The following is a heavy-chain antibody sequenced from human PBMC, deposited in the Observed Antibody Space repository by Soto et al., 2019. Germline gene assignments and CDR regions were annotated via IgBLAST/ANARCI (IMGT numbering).Heavy chain of an antibody. V-gene: IGHV4-31*11. D-gene: IGHD3-22*01. CDR1: GGSISSGGYS. CDR2: IYYSGST. Sequence: SETLSLTCAVSGGSISSGGYSWSWIRQPPGKGLEWIGYIYYSGSTYYNPSLKSRVTISVDTSKNQFSLKLSSVTAADTAVYYCARGGEGTMIVVVNVPRNYYYYGMDVWGQGTTVTVSS. CDR3: ARGGEGTMIVVVNVPRNYYYYGMDV. J-gene: IGHJ6*02.